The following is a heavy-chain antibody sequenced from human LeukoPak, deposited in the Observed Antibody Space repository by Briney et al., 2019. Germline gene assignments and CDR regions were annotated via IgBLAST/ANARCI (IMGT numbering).Heavy chain of an antibody. Sequence: ASVKVSCKASGYTFTSYDINWVRQATGQGLEWMGWINPNSGGTNYAQKFQGRVTMTRDTSISTAYMELSRLRSDDTAVYYCARDRARRHVLRYFDWLSGGYFDYWGQGTLVTVSS. CDR3: ARDRARRHVLRYFDWLSGGYFDY. J-gene: IGHJ4*02. V-gene: IGHV1-2*02. CDR1: GYTFTSYD. CDR2: INPNSGGT. D-gene: IGHD3-9*01.